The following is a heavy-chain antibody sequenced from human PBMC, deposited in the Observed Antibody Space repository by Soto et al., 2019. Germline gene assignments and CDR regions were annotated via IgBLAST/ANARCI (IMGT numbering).Heavy chain of an antibody. Sequence: PGESLKISCAASGFTFSSYAMSWVRQAPGKGLEWVSAISGSGGSTYYADSVKGRFTISRDNSKNTLYLQMNSLRAEDTAVYYCAKDQAVAGDFDYWGQGTLVTVS. V-gene: IGHV3-23*01. CDR3: AKDQAVAGDFDY. CDR1: GFTFSSYA. D-gene: IGHD6-19*01. J-gene: IGHJ4*02. CDR2: ISGSGGST.